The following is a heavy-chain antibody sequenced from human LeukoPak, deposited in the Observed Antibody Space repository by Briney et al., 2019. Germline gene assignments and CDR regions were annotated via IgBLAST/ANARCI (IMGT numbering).Heavy chain of an antibody. D-gene: IGHD5-12*01. V-gene: IGHV3-30*18. J-gene: IGHJ4*02. CDR3: AKELGVATIGLNFDY. Sequence: GGSLRLSCAASGFTFSSYGMHWVRQAPGKGLEWVAVISYDGSNKYYADSVKGRFTISRDNSKNTLYLQMNSLRAEDTAVYYCAKELGVATIGLNFDYWGQGTLVTVSS. CDR2: ISYDGSNK. CDR1: GFTFSSYG.